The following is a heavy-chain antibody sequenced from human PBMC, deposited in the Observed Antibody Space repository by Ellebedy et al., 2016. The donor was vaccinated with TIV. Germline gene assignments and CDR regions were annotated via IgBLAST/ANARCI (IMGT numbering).Heavy chain of an antibody. V-gene: IGHV3-21*01. Sequence: GESLMISCAASGFTFSSYSMNWVRQAPGKGLGWVSSISSNSNYIYYADSVRGRFTISRDNAKKSLYLQMNSLRAEDTAVYYCARGAMAAAGDDYWGQGTLVTVSS. D-gene: IGHD6-13*01. CDR3: ARGAMAAAGDDY. J-gene: IGHJ4*02. CDR1: GFTFSSYS. CDR2: ISSNSNYI.